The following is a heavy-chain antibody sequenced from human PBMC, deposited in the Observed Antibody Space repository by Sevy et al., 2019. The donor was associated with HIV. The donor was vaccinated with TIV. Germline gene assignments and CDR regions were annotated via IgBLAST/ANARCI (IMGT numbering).Heavy chain of an antibody. Sequence: GGSLRLSCAASGFTFGSYCMTWVRQAPGKGLEWVANIKEDGSGRFYVDSVRGRFTVSRDNAKKTLYLQMNNLRGEDTALYYCARLYSSSSGRGLDNRGQGALVTVSS. D-gene: IGHD6-6*01. CDR3: ARLYSSSSGRGLDN. CDR1: GFTFGSYC. CDR2: IKEDGSGR. V-gene: IGHV3-7*01. J-gene: IGHJ4*02.